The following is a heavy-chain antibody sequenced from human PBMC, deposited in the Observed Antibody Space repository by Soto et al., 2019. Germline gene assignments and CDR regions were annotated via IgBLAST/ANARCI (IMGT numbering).Heavy chain of an antibody. D-gene: IGHD2-15*01. Sequence: SETLSLTCTVSRGSISNYYWTWIRQPPGKGLEWIGYIYYSGSTYYNPSLKSRVTISVDTSKNQFSLNLSSVTAADTAVYYCARDLKGYCNGGSCYSFPYYYYGLDEWGQGTTVTVSS. V-gene: IGHV4-59*01. CDR2: IYYSGST. CDR1: RGSISNYY. J-gene: IGHJ6*02. CDR3: ARDLKGYCNGGSCYSFPYYYYGLDE.